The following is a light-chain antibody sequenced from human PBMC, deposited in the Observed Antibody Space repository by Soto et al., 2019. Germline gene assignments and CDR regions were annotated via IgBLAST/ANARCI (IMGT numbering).Light chain of an antibody. V-gene: IGKV3-11*01. CDR3: YQRKFWPPLT. Sequence: EVVLTQSPVTLALSPGDRATLSCRTSHSVDIYLAWYKQKPGQAPRLLIYDASNRATGIPARFSGSRSGTDVTLNISSLEPEDVADTYCYQRKFWPPLTFGGGTKVELK. J-gene: IGKJ4*01. CDR1: HSVDIY. CDR2: DAS.